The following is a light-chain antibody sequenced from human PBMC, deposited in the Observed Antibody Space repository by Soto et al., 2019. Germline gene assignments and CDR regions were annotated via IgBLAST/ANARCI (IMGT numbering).Light chain of an antibody. CDR3: TSYGGRDNLM. CDR1: SSNIGSNT. CDR2: SNN. J-gene: IGLJ3*02. Sequence: QLVLTQPPSASGTPGQRVTISCSGSSSNIGSNTVNWYQQLPGTAPKLLIYSNNQRPSGVPDRFSGSKSGTSASLAISGLQSEDEADYYCTSYGGRDNLMFGGGTQLTVL. V-gene: IGLV1-44*01.